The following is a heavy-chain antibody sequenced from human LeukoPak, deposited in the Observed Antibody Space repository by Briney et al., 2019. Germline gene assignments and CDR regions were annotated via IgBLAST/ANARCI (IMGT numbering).Heavy chain of an antibody. CDR2: VHHTDSP. CDR3: ARDRRREGVHAFDV. J-gene: IGHJ3*01. D-gene: IGHD1-14*01. CDR1: GGSITTHY. V-gene: IGHV4-59*11. Sequence: SSETLSLTRSVSGGSITTHYWSWIPQPPGKGLEWIGYVHHTDSPNFNPSLKSRVTISIDTSNNQFSLKLTSVTAADAAVYYCARDRRREGVHAFDVWGRGTMVTVSS.